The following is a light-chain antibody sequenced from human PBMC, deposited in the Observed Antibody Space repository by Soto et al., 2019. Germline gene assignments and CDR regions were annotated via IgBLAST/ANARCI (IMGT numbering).Light chain of an antibody. CDR2: GAS. CDR1: QSVSSN. J-gene: IGKJ3*01. Sequence: EIVMTQSPATLSVSPGEGVTLSCRASQSVSSNLAWYQQRPGQAPRLLIYGASTRATDIPDRFNGSGSGTDFALTISRLEPEDFALYYCQQYDASPLTFGPGTKVDIK. V-gene: IGKV3D-15*02. CDR3: QQYDASPLT.